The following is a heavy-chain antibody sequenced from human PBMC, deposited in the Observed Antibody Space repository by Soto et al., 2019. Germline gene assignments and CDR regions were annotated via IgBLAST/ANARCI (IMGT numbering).Heavy chain of an antibody. V-gene: IGHV1-69*06. Sequence: VQLLQSGAEVKEPGSSVRVSCKASGGALTSTYAISWVRQAPGQGLEWLGGLASFAAASYGQKFQGRVTFTADRSTSTVYMKLSSLTSDDTAVDYCASCFVYFYDRTAYPKPDHGSMDVWGQGTTVTVSS. J-gene: IGHJ6*02. D-gene: IGHD3-22*01. CDR2: LASFAAA. CDR3: ASCFVYFYDRTAYPKPDHGSMDV. CDR1: GGALTSTYA.